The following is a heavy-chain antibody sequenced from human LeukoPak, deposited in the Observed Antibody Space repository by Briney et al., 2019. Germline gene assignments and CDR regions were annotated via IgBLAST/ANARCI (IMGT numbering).Heavy chain of an antibody. CDR3: AREQWGLVDY. CDR2: VYSSGTT. V-gene: IGHV4-59*01. Sequence: SETLSLTCTVSGGSISSYYWNWIRQPPGKGLEWIGCVYSSGTTNYNPSPKSRLTISVDTSKKQFSLKLSSVTAADTAVYYCAREQWGLVDYWGQGILVTVSS. J-gene: IGHJ4*02. D-gene: IGHD1-26*01. CDR1: GGSISSYY.